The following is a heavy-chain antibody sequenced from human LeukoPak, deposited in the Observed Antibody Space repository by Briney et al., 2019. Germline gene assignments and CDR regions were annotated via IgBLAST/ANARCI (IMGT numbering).Heavy chain of an antibody. V-gene: IGHV4-39*07. CDR3: ARLWMATSY. J-gene: IGHJ4*02. CDR2: IYYSGST. D-gene: IGHD5-24*01. Sequence: PSETLSLTCTVSGGSISSSSYYWGWIRQPPGKGLEWIGSIYYSGSTYYNPSLKSRVTISVDTSKNQFSLKLSSVTAADTAVYYCARLWMATSYWGQGTLVTVSS. CDR1: GGSISSSSYY.